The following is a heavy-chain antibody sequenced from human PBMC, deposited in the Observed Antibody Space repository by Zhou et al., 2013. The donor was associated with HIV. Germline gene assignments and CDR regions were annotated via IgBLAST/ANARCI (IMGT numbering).Heavy chain of an antibody. CDR2: INPNSGGT. CDR1: GYTFTGYY. CDR3: ARDDFWSGYQRYFYMDV. D-gene: IGHD3-3*01. Sequence: QVQLVQSGAEVKKPGASVKVSCKASGYTFTGYYMHWVRQAPGQGLEWMGWINPNSGGTNYAQKFQGRVTMTRDTSISTAYMELSRLRSDDTAVYYCARDDFWSGYQRYFYMDVWGKGTTVTVSS. V-gene: IGHV1-2*02. J-gene: IGHJ6*03.